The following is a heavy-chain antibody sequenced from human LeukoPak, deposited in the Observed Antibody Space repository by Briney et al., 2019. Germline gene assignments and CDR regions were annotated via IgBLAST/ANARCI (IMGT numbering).Heavy chain of an antibody. CDR3: ARSRGYCSSTSCLDAFDI. Sequence: SGPTLVNPTQTLTLTCTFSGLSLSTSGMRVSWIRQPPGKALEWLARFDWDDDKFHSTSLKTRLTISKDTSKNQVVLTMTNMDPVDTATYYCARSRGYCSSTSCLDAFDIWGQGTMVTVSS. CDR2: FDWDDDK. D-gene: IGHD2-2*01. CDR1: GLSLSTSGMR. V-gene: IGHV2-70*04. J-gene: IGHJ3*02.